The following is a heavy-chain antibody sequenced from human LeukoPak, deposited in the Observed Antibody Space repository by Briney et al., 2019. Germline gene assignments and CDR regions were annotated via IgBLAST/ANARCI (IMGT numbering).Heavy chain of an antibody. CDR1: GFTFSSYG. D-gene: IGHD3-10*01. Sequence: GGSLRLSCAASGFTFSSYGMHWVRQAPGKGLEWVAVISYDGSNKYYADSVKGRFTISRDNAKNSLYLQMNSLRAEDTAVYYCARSFGDSNWGQGTLVTVSS. CDR2: ISYDGSNK. CDR3: ARSFGDSN. J-gene: IGHJ4*02. V-gene: IGHV3-30*03.